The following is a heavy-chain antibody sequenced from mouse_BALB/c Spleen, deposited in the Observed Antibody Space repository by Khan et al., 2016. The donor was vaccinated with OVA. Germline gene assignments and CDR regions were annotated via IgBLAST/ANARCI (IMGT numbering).Heavy chain of an antibody. J-gene: IGHJ4*01. V-gene: IGHV2-2*01. CDR3: ASKRGVHYNMDF. CDR1: GFSLTNYG. Sequence: QVQLKESGPGLVQPSQSLSITCTVSGFSLTNYGVHWIRQSPGRGLEWLGLIWSGGNTDYNAAFISRLTISKDNTKSQIFFKMNSLQADDTAIYXCASKRGVHYNMDFWGQGISVTVSS. CDR2: IWSGGNT.